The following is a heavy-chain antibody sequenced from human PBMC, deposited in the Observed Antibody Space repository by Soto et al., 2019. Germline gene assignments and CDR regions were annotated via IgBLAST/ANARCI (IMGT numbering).Heavy chain of an antibody. Sequence: GGSLILSCAASGFTFRSYARSWVRKDTGKGLEWVSAISGSGGSTYYADSVKGRFTISRDNSKNTLYLQMNSLRAEDTAVYYCAIRLAVASPYCPYWGQGTLVTVSS. CDR1: GFTFRSYA. V-gene: IGHV3-23*01. D-gene: IGHD6-19*01. J-gene: IGHJ4*02. CDR3: AIRLAVASPYCPY. CDR2: ISGSGGST.